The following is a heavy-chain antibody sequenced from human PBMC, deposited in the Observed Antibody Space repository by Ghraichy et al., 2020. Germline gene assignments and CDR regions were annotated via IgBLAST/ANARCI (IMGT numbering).Heavy chain of an antibody. CDR3: ARGFLEWFPLTIWFDP. Sequence: GGSLRLSCAASGFTFSSYWMSWVRQAPGKGLEWVANIKQDGSEKYYVDSVKGRFTISRDNAKNSLYLQMNSLRAEDTAVYYCARGFLEWFPLTIWFDPWGQGTLVTVSS. CDR2: IKQDGSEK. V-gene: IGHV3-7*01. D-gene: IGHD3-3*01. J-gene: IGHJ5*02. CDR1: GFTFSSYW.